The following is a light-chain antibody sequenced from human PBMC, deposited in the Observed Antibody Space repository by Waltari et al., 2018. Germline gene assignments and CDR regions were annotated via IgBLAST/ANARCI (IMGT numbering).Light chain of an antibody. CDR3: QQRSNWPPAYT. V-gene: IGKV1-39*01. CDR2: AAS. J-gene: IGKJ2*01. CDR1: QSISSY. Sequence: DIQMTQSPSSLSASVGDRVTITCRASQSISSYLNWYQQKPGKAPKLLIYAASSLQSGVPSRFSGSGSGTDFTLTISGLEPEDFAVYYCQQRSNWPPAYTFGQGTKLEIK.